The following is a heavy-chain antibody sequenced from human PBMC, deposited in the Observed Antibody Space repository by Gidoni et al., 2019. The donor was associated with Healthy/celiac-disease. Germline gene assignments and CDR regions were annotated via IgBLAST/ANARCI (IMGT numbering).Heavy chain of an antibody. D-gene: IGHD3-16*02. CDR1: GYSFTSYW. Sequence: EVQLVQSGAEVKKPGESLKISCKGSGYSFTSYWIGWVRQMPGKGLEGMGSIYPGDSDTIYSPSFQGQVTISADKSISTAYLQWSSLKASDTAMYYCAVTFGGVIVTAPFDYWGQGTLVTVSS. J-gene: IGHJ4*02. CDR3: AVTFGGVIVTAPFDY. CDR2: IYPGDSDT. V-gene: IGHV5-51*01.